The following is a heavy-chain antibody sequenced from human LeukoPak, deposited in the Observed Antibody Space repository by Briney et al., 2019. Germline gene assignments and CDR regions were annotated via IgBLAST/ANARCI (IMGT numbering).Heavy chain of an antibody. V-gene: IGHV3-30*02. CDR1: GFTFSSYG. Sequence: GGSLRLFCAASGFTFSSYGMHWVRQAPGKGLEWVAFIRYDGSNKYYADSVKGRFTTSRDNSKNTLYLQMNSLRAEDTAVYYCANEGIAVGRDISFDYWGQGTLVTVSS. CDR3: ANEGIAVGRDISFDY. CDR2: IRYDGSNK. D-gene: IGHD6-19*01. J-gene: IGHJ4*02.